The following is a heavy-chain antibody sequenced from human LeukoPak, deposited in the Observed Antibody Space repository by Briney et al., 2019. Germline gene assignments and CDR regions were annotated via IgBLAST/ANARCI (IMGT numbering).Heavy chain of an antibody. J-gene: IGHJ3*02. Sequence: SETLSLTCTVSGGSISSSSYYWGWIRQPPGKGLEWIGSIYYSGSTYYNPSLKSRVTISVDTSKNQFSLKLSSVTAADTAVYYCARVFRSGGPGDAFDIWGQGTMVTVSS. D-gene: IGHD3-10*01. CDR2: IYYSGST. CDR3: ARVFRSGGPGDAFDI. CDR1: GGSISSSSYY. V-gene: IGHV4-39*07.